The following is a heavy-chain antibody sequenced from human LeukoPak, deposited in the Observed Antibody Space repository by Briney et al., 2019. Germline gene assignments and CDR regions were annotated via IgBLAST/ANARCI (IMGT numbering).Heavy chain of an antibody. V-gene: IGHV3-23*01. CDR1: PVTFGTSA. D-gene: IGHD2-15*01. CDR3: ARINCSGGTRYDYFDD. J-gene: IGHJ4*02. Sequence: LTGGSLRLSCVGSPVTFGTSAMSWVRQAPGKGLERVSAVSAGGTNTYYADSVEGRFTISRDNSKDTLYLHMDSLRVEDTAQYFCARINCSGGTRYDYFDDWGQGTLVTVSS. CDR2: VSAGGTNT.